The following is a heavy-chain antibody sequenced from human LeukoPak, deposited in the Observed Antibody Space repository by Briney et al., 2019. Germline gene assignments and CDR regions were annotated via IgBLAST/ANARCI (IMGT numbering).Heavy chain of an antibody. CDR1: GGSISSYY. Sequence: SETLSLTCTVSGGSISSYYWSWIRQPPGKGLEWIGYIYYSGSTNYNPSLKSRVTISVDTSKNQFSLKLSSVTAADTAVYYCARGVTIFGVVSSWGQGTLVTVSS. CDR2: IYYSGST. D-gene: IGHD3-3*01. CDR3: ARGVTIFGVVSS. V-gene: IGHV4-59*01. J-gene: IGHJ4*02.